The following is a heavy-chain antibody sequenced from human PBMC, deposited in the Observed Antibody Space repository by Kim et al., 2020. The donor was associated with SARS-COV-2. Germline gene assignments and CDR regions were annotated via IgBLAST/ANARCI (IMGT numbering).Heavy chain of an antibody. V-gene: IGHV6-1*01. D-gene: IGHD4-17*01. CDR1: GDSISSNSFV. CDR3: AGGVTISIGLLGYVMDV. Sequence: SQTLSLTCAISGDSISSNSFVWNWIRQSPSRGLEWLGRTYYRSKWFNDYAGSVKSRISINPDTSKNQFSLQLNSVTPEDTAVYYCAGGVTISIGLLGYVMDVRGPGTTVTVSS. CDR2: TYYRSKWFN. J-gene: IGHJ6*02.